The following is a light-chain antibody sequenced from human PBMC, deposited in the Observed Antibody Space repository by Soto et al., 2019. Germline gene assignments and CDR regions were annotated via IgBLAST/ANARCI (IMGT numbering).Light chain of an antibody. J-gene: IGLJ3*02. CDR3: ETWDSNTHTV. CDR1: SGHSSYI. CDR2: LEGSGSY. V-gene: IGLV4-60*02. Sequence: QSVLTQSSSASASLGSSVKLTCTLSSGHSSYIIAWHQQQPGKATRYLMKLEGSGSYNKGSGVPDRFSGSSSGADRYLTSSNLQFEDEADYYCETWDSNTHTVFGGGTKLTVL.